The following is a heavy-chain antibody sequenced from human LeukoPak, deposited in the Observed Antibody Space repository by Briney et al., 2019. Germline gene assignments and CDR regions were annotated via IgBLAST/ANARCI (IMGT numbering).Heavy chain of an antibody. J-gene: IGHJ4*01. CDR3: TTGERRFDSSGYYPYYFDY. CDR1: GFTFSNAW. D-gene: IGHD3-22*01. V-gene: IGHV3-15*01. CDR2: IKSKTDGGTT. Sequence: RGGSLRLSCAASGFTFSNAWMSWVRQAPGKGLEWVGRIKSKTDGGTTDYAAPVKGRFTISRDDSKNTLYLQMNSLKTEDTAVYYCTTGERRFDSSGYYPYYFDYWGQGTLVTVSS.